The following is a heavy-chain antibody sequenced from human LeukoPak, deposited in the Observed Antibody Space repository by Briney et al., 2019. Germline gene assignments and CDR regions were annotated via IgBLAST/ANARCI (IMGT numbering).Heavy chain of an antibody. CDR1: GFTVSSKY. CDR2: MYSGGST. Sequence: PGGSLRLSCAASGFTVSSKYMSWVRQAPGKGLEWVSVMYSGGSTYYADSVEGRFTISRDNSKNTVYLQMNSLRAEDTAVYSCAKLGCGGTRCYVNYWGQGTLVTVSS. J-gene: IGHJ4*02. CDR3: AKLGCGGTRCYVNY. D-gene: IGHD2-2*01. V-gene: IGHV3-53*01.